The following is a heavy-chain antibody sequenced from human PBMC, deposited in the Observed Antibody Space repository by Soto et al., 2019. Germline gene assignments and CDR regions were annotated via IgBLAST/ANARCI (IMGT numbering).Heavy chain of an antibody. CDR3: AKNPDDYYYGMDV. CDR2: IIPIFGTA. V-gene: IGHV1-69*12. D-gene: IGHD3-16*01. Sequence: QVQLVQSGAEVKKPGSSVKVSCKASGGTFSSYAISWVRQAPGQGLEWMGGIIPIFGTADYAQKFQGRVTIPADEYTSTAYVELSSLRSEDTAVYYCAKNPDDYYYGMDVWGQGTTVTVSS. CDR1: GGTFSSYA. J-gene: IGHJ6*02.